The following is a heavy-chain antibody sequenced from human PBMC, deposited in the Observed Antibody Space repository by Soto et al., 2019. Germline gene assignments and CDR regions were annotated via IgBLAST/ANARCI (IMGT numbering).Heavy chain of an antibody. CDR3: ARELFLGVVTPLYGRDF. Sequence: SVKVSCKASGGTFSSYAISWVRQAPGQGLEWMGGIIPIFGTANYAQKFQGRVTITADESTSTAYMELSSLRSEDTAVYYCARELFLGVVTPLYGRDFWGQGTTVPVSS. D-gene: IGHD3-3*01. J-gene: IGHJ6*02. CDR1: GGTFSSYA. V-gene: IGHV1-69*13. CDR2: IIPIFGTA.